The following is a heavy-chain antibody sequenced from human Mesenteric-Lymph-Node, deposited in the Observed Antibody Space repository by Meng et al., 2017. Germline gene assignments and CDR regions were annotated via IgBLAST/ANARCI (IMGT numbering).Heavy chain of an antibody. CDR2: IYYSGSN. CDR3: ARQIFEFGYGGNSPFDY. CDR1: VGPISSTSYY. V-gene: IGHV4-39*01. Sequence: QLQLQESGPGLVKPSATLSLTCTVSVGPISSTSYYWGWIRQPPGKGPEWIGSIYYSGSNYHNPSLKSRLTISVDTSKSQLALKLSSVTAADTAVYYCARQIFEFGYGGNSPFDYWGQGTLVTVSS. D-gene: IGHD4-23*01. J-gene: IGHJ4*02.